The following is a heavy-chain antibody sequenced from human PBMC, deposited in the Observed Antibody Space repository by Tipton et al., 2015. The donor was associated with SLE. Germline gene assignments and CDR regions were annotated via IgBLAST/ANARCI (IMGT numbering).Heavy chain of an antibody. J-gene: IGHJ4*02. CDR3: ARGREGALGY. D-gene: IGHD1-26*01. Sequence: TLSLTCTVSGGSISSYYWSWIRQPPGKGLEWIGYIYTSGSTNYNPSLKSRVTISVDTSKNQFSLKLSSVTAADTAVYYCARGREGALGYWGQGTLVTVSS. CDR2: IYTSGST. V-gene: IGHV4-4*09. CDR1: GGSISSYY.